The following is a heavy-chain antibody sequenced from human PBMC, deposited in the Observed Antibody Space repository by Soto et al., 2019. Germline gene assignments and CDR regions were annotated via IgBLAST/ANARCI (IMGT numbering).Heavy chain of an antibody. J-gene: IGHJ4*02. CDR2: IIPILGIA. V-gene: IGHV1-69*02. Sequence: QVQLVQSGAEVKKPGSSVKVSCKASGGTFSSYTINWVRQAPGQGLEWMGRIIPILGIANYAQKFQGRVTITADNSTSTAYMELSSLRSEETAVYYCGNNCGPFDYWGQGTLVTVSS. D-gene: IGHD1-1*01. CDR1: GGTFSSYT. CDR3: GNNCGPFDY.